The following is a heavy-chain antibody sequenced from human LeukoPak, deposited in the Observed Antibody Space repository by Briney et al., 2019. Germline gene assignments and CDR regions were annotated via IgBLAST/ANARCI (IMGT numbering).Heavy chain of an antibody. D-gene: IGHD3-22*01. V-gene: IGHV4-59*11. CDR2: IYYSGST. CDR3: ARDSALGDSSGYSWFDP. Sequence: PSETLSLTCTVSGGSISSHYWSWIRQPPGKGLEWIGYIYYSGSTNYNPSLKSRVTISVDTSKKQFSLKLSSVTAADTAVYYCARDSALGDSSGYSWFDPWGQGTLVTVSS. J-gene: IGHJ5*02. CDR1: GGSISSHY.